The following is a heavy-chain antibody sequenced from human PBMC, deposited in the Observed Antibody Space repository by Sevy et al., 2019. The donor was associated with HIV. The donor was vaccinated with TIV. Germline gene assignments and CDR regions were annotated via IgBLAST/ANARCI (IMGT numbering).Heavy chain of an antibody. CDR3: ARGKSGYGYALNY. Sequence: GGSLRLSCAASGFTVNSNYMTWVRQAPGKGLEGVSVIYSVGTTYHADAVKDRFTITGDNSMNTLYHQMNSLRAEDTAVYYCARGKSGYGYALNYWGQGTLVTVSS. D-gene: IGHD5-18*01. CDR2: IYSVGTT. V-gene: IGHV3-66*01. CDR1: GFTVNSNY. J-gene: IGHJ4*02.